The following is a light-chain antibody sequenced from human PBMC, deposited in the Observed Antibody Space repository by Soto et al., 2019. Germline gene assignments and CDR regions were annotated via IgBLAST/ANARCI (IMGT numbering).Light chain of an antibody. Sequence: DIQMTQSPSTLCGSVGDRVTITCRSSQAISSGLRWYQQKPGKAPKLVVYEASTLDGGVASRFVGGGSGTEFTINTSSLQADDFATYYCQHYNSYSEAFCQGTKVDIK. J-gene: IGKJ1*01. V-gene: IGKV1-5*03. CDR3: QHYNSYSEA. CDR2: EAS. CDR1: QAISSG.